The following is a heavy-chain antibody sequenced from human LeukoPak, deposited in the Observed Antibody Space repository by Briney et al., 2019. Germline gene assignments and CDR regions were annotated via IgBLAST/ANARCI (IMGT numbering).Heavy chain of an antibody. V-gene: IGHV4-34*01. CDR3: ARGISTHWFDP. CDR2: INHSGST. J-gene: IGHJ5*02. D-gene: IGHD3-3*02. Sequence: SETLSLTCSVFGGFFSEYYRSWIRQPPGKGLEWIGEINHSGSTNYNPSLKSRVTISVDTSKNQISLILNSVTAADTAVYYCARGISTHWFDPWGQGTLVIVSS. CDR1: GGFFSEYY.